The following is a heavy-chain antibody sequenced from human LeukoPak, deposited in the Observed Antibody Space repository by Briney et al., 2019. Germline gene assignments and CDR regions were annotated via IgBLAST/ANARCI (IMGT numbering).Heavy chain of an antibody. D-gene: IGHD3-3*01. CDR2: IYHSGST. CDR3: ARQTGVGLFILP. V-gene: IGHV4-38-2*02. CDR1: GDSISSGYH. J-gene: IGHJ4*02. Sequence: SETLSLTCTVSGDSISSGYHWGWIRPPPGKGLEWIGSIYHSGSTYYNPSLKSRVTISVDTSKNQFSLKLTSVTAADTAVYYCARQTGVGLFILPGGQGTLVTVSS.